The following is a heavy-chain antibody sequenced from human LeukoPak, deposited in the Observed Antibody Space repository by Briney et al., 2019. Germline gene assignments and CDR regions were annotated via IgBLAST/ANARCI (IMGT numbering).Heavy chain of an antibody. V-gene: IGHV4-59*01. J-gene: IGHJ4*02. CDR3: ARVYSSGLLYYFDY. CDR2: IYYSGST. Sequence: SETLSLTCTVSSGSINNYYWSWIRQTPGKGLEWIGYIYYSGSTNYNPSLKSRVTISVDTSKNQFSLKLSSVTAADTAVYYCARVYSSGLLYYFDYWGQGTLVTVSS. D-gene: IGHD6-19*01. CDR1: SGSINNYY.